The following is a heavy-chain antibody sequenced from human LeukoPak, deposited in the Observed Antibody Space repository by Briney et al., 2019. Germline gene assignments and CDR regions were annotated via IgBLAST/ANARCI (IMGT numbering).Heavy chain of an antibody. CDR1: GGTFNTYA. Sequence: SVKVSCKASGGTFNTYAISWVRQAPGQGLEWMVGIIPIFGTANYAQKFQGRVTITADESTSTAYMELSSLRSEDTAVYYCASQPNGGRTDWLYHFDYWGQGTLVTVSS. V-gene: IGHV1-69*13. J-gene: IGHJ4*02. D-gene: IGHD2-15*01. CDR2: IIPIFGTA. CDR3: ASQPNGGRTDWLYHFDY.